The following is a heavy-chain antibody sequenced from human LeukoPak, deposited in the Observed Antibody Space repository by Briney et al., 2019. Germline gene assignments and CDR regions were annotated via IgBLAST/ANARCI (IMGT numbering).Heavy chain of an antibody. Sequence: ASVKVSCKASGYTFTSYGISWVRQAPGQGLEWMGWISAYNGNTNYAQKLQGRVTMTTDTSTSTAYMELRSLRSDDMAVYYCARDVYDFWSGYSVSVYWGQGTLVTVSS. J-gene: IGHJ4*02. CDR3: ARDVYDFWSGYSVSVY. CDR1: GYTFTSYG. V-gene: IGHV1-18*03. D-gene: IGHD3-3*01. CDR2: ISAYNGNT.